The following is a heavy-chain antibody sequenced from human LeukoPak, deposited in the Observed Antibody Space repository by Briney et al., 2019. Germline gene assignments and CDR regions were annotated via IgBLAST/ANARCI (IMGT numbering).Heavy chain of an antibody. CDR1: GYSFTNYW. CDR2: IDPSDSYT. V-gene: IGHV5-10-1*01. D-gene: IGHD2-8*01. Sequence: GESLRISCKGSGYSFTNYWINWVRQMPGKGLEWMGRIDPSDSYTNYSPSFQGHVTISTDKSINTAYVQWSSLKASDTAMYYCARHNGPYYYYGMDVWGQGTTVTVSS. CDR3: ARHNGPYYYYGMDV. J-gene: IGHJ6*02.